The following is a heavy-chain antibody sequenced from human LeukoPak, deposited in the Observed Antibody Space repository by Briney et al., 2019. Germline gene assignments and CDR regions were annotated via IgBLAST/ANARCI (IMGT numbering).Heavy chain of an antibody. V-gene: IGHV3-7*01. CDR3: ARHGYYVFDY. D-gene: IGHD4-17*01. Sequence: PGGSLRLSCAGSGFTFSSHWMGWVRQAPGKGLEWLANIKEDGHEKYYVDSVQGRFTISRDKAKNSLFLQMDSLRAEDTAVYFCARHGYYVFDYWGQGTLVTVSS. J-gene: IGHJ4*02. CDR2: IKEDGHEK. CDR1: GFTFSSHW.